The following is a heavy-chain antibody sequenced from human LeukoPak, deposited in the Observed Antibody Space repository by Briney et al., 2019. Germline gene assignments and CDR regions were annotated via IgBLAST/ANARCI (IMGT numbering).Heavy chain of an antibody. D-gene: IGHD6-13*01. V-gene: IGHV1-69*13. CDR2: IIPIFGTA. CDR1: GGTFSIYA. J-gene: IGHJ6*02. Sequence: SVKVSCKASGGTFSIYAISWVRQAPGQGLEWMGGIIPIFGTANYTQKFQGRVTITADESTSTAYMELSSLRSADTAVYYCASTTPPPIAAPGTRGLGYYGMDVWGQGTTVTVSS. CDR3: ASTTPPPIAAPGTRGLGYYGMDV.